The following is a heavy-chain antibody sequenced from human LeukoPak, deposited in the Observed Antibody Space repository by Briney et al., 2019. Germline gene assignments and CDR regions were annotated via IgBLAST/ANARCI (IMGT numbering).Heavy chain of an antibody. CDR1: GGSISSSSYY. V-gene: IGHV4-39*01. Sequence: PSETLSLTCTVSGGSISSSSYYWGWIRQPPGKGLEWIGSIYYSGSTYYNPSLKSRVTISVDTSKNQFSPKLSSVTAADTAVYYCARHNYDILTGAIIDYWGQGTLVTVSS. CDR2: IYYSGST. D-gene: IGHD3-9*01. CDR3: ARHNYDILTGAIIDY. J-gene: IGHJ4*02.